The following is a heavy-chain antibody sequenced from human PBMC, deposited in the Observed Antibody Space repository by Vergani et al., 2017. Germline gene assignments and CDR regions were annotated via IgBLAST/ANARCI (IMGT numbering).Heavy chain of an antibody. CDR1: GFTFSSYS. CDR3: AGYQSRLSETYGMDV. J-gene: IGHJ6*02. V-gene: IGHV3-48*01. CDR2: ISSSSSTI. D-gene: IGHD2-2*01. Sequence: EVQLVESGGGLVQPGGSLRLSCAASGFTFSSYSMNWVRQAPGKGLEWVSYISSSSSTIYYADSVKGRFTISRDNAKNSLYLQMNSLRAEDTAVYYCAGYQSRLSETYGMDVWGQGTTVTVSS.